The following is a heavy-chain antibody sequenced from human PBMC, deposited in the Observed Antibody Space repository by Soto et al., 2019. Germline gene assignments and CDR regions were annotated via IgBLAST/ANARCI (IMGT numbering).Heavy chain of an antibody. D-gene: IGHD4-17*01. CDR2: IWYDGSKK. V-gene: IGHV3-30*02. CDR1: GFTFSNYA. J-gene: IGHJ4*02. Sequence: PGGSLRLSCAASGFTFSNYAMHWVRQAPGRGLQWVAIIWYDGSKKYYGDSVEGRFTIFRDNSNSMLYLQVNSLRSEDTAVYYCARTLYGDNVDYWGQGTLVTVSS. CDR3: ARTLYGDNVDY.